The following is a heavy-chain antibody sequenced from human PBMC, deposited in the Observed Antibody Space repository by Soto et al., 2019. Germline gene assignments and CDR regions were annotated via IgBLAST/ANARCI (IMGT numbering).Heavy chain of an antibody. CDR3: VRHVGDRVRYFEV. CDR2: IYYSGTT. Sequence: SETLSLTCTVSGDSIRSGSYHWAWIRQSPGKGLEWIASIYYSGTTYYNPSLKSRVTISVATSRNQLSVNLGSVTAADTAAYFCVRHVGDRVRYFEVWGQGTLVTVSS. J-gene: IGHJ4*02. CDR1: GDSIRSGSYH. D-gene: IGHD2-15*01. V-gene: IGHV4-39*01.